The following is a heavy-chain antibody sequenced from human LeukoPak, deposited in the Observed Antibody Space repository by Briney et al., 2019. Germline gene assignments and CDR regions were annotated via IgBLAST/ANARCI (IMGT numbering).Heavy chain of an antibody. V-gene: IGHV3-23*01. J-gene: IGHJ2*01. CDR2: ISGSGGST. D-gene: IGHD2-2*01. CDR3: AKGRKYQLLPYWYFDL. CDR1: GFTFSSYA. Sequence: GGSLRLSCAASGFTFSSYAMSWVRQAPGKGLEWVSAISGSGGSTYYADSVKGWFTISRDNSKNTLYLQMNSLRAEDTAVYYCAKGRKYQLLPYWYFDLWGRGTLVTVSS.